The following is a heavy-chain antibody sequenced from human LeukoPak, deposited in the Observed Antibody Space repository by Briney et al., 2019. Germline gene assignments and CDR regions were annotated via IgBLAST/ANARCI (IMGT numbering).Heavy chain of an antibody. CDR3: AKGPRGGVVVTAMYFDY. Sequence: PGGSLRLSCAASGFTFSNYGMSWVRQAPGKGLEWVSAISGSGGSTYYADSVKGRFTISRDNSKNTLYLQMNSLRAEDTAVYYCAKGPRGGVVVTAMYFDYWGQGTLVTVSS. CDR1: GFTFSNYG. CDR2: ISGSGGST. V-gene: IGHV3-23*01. J-gene: IGHJ4*02. D-gene: IGHD2-21*02.